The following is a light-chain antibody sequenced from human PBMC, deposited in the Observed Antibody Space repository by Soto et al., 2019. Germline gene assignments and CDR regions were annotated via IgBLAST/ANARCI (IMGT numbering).Light chain of an antibody. J-gene: IGLJ2*01. Sequence: QSVLTQPPSASGTPGQRVTISCSGSSSNIGSNTVNWYQQLPGTAPKLLIYSNNQRPSGVPDRFSGSKSGTSASLATSGLQSEDEADYYCAAWDDSLNDVVFGGGTKVTVL. CDR3: AAWDDSLNDVV. V-gene: IGLV1-44*01. CDR1: SSNIGSNT. CDR2: SNN.